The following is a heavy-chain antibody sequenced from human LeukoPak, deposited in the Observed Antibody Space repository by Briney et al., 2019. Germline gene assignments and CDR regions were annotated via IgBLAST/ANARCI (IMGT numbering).Heavy chain of an antibody. V-gene: IGHV3-7*01. Sequence: PGGSLRLSCAASGFTFSRFWMSWVRQAPGKGLEWVANIKQDGREKYYVDSVEGRFTLSRDNAQNSLYLQMNSLRAEDTAVYYCAKTMGDGYTSPHAFDIWGQGTMVTVSS. CDR3: AKTMGDGYTSPHAFDI. CDR1: GFTFSRFW. D-gene: IGHD5-24*01. J-gene: IGHJ3*02. CDR2: IKQDGREK.